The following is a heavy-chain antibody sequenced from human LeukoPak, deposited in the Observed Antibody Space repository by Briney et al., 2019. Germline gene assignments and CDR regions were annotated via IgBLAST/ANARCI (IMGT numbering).Heavy chain of an antibody. CDR1: GGSISSGSYY. J-gene: IGHJ6*03. D-gene: IGHD3-3*01. Sequence: PSQTLSLTCTVSGGSISSGSYYWSWIRQPAGKGLEWIGRIYRSGSTNYNPSLKSRVTISVDTSKNQFSLRLNSVTAADTAVYFCAKSDLYYDFTNYYYYMDVWGEGTTVTVSS. V-gene: IGHV4-61*02. CDR2: IYRSGST. CDR3: AKSDLYYDFTNYYYYMDV.